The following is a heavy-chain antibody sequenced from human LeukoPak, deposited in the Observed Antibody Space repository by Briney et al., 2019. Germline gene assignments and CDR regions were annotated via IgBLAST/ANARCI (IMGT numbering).Heavy chain of an antibody. CDR1: GFTFSSYA. J-gene: IGHJ4*02. CDR2: ISYDGSNK. V-gene: IGHV3-30-3*01. CDR3: ARNRYGSLDY. Sequence: GRSLRLSCAASGFTFSSYAMHWVRQAPGKGLEWVAVISYDGSNKYYADSVKGRFTISRDNSKNTLYLQMNSLRAEDTAVYYCARNRYGSLDYWGQGTLVTVSS. D-gene: IGHD1-14*01.